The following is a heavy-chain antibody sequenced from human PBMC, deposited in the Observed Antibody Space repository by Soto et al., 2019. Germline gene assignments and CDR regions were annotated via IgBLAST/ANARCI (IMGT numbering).Heavy chain of an antibody. CDR1: GFTFSNYA. V-gene: IGHV3-33*01. Sequence: QVQLVESGGGVVQPGRSLRLSCTASGFTFSNYAMHWVRQAPGKGLEWVAVTWHDGSNKYYADSVRGRFSISRDNSENTLYLQMNSLRPEITGVYYCAREPQVPDTVTSVGSWGPGTLVTVS. CDR2: TWHDGSNK. CDR3: AREPQVPDTVTSVGS. D-gene: IGHD4-17*01. J-gene: IGHJ4*02.